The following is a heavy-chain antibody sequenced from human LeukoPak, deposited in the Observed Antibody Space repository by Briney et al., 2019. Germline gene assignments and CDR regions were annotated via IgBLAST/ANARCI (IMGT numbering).Heavy chain of an antibody. J-gene: IGHJ4*02. CDR2: INHSGST. Sequence: SETLSLTCAVYGGSFSEYYWSWIRQPPGKGLEWIGEINHSGSTSYNPSLKSRVTTSVDTFNKQFSLKLSSITAADTAVYYCARVSVTSGWTYDHWGQGTLVTVSS. CDR1: GGSFSEYY. CDR3: ARVSVTSGWTYDH. D-gene: IGHD2-2*01. V-gene: IGHV4-34*01.